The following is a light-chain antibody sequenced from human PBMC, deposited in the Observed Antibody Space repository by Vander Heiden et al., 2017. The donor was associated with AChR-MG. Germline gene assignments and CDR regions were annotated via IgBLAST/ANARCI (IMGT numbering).Light chain of an antibody. Sequence: DIQMTQSPSSLSASVGDRVTITCLASQDISNYLNWYQQKPGKAPKLLIYDASNLETGVPSRFSGSGSGTDFTFTISSLQPEDIATYYCQQYDNLPPPTFGGGTKVEIK. CDR1: QDISNY. J-gene: IGKJ4*01. CDR3: QQYDNLPPPT. CDR2: DAS. V-gene: IGKV1-33*01.